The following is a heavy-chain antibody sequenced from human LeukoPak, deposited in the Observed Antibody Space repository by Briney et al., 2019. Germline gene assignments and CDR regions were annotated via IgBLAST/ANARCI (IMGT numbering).Heavy chain of an antibody. J-gene: IGHJ5*02. V-gene: IGHV4-59*01. CDR3: ARAGYSGYDFWFDP. Sequence: SETLSLTCTVSGGSISSYYWSWIRQPPGEGLEWIGYIYYSGSTNYNPSLKSRVTISVDTSKNQFSLKLSSVTAADTAVYYCARAGYSGYDFWFDPWGQGTLVTVSS. CDR1: GGSISSYY. CDR2: IYYSGST. D-gene: IGHD5-12*01.